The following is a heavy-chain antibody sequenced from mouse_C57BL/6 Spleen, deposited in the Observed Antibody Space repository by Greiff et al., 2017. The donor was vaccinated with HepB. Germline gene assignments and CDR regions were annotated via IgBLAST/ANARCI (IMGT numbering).Heavy chain of an antibody. CDR2: IYPGDGDT. Sequence: QVQLQQSGAELVKPGASVKISCKASGYAFSSYWMNWVKQRPGKGLEWIGQIYPGDGDTNYNGKFKGKATLTADKSSSTAYMQLSSLTSEDSAVYFCARSGIYDGYYSYYFDYWGQGTTLTVSS. J-gene: IGHJ2*01. D-gene: IGHD2-3*01. CDR3: ARSGIYDGYYSYYFDY. V-gene: IGHV1-80*01. CDR1: GYAFSSYW.